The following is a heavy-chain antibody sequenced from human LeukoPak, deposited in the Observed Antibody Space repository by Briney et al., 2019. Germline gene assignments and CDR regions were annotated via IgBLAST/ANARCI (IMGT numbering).Heavy chain of an antibody. CDR2: IYSGGST. CDR3: TSGDYNDY. D-gene: IGHD4-17*01. CDR1: GFTVSSNY. V-gene: IGHV3-53*01. Sequence: GGSLRLSCAASGFTVSSNYMSCVRQAPGKGLEWVSVIYSGGSTYYADSVKGRFTISRDNSKNTLYLQMNSLKTEDTAVYYCTSGDYNDYWGQGTLVTVSS. J-gene: IGHJ4*02.